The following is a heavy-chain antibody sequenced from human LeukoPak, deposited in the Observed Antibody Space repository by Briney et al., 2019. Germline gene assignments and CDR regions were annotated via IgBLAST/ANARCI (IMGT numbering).Heavy chain of an antibody. CDR1: GFTVSSNY. Sequence: GGSLRLSCAASGFTVSSNYMSWVRQAPGKGLEWVSAISGSGGSTYYADSVKGRFTISRDNSKNTLYLQMNSLRAEDTAVYYCAKDIATGDYYYYGMDVWGQGTTVTVSS. CDR2: ISGSGGST. V-gene: IGHV3-23*01. D-gene: IGHD1-26*01. CDR3: AKDIATGDYYYYGMDV. J-gene: IGHJ6*02.